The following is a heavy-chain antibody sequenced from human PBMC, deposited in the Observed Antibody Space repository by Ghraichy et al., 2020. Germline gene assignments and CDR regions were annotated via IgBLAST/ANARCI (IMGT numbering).Heavy chain of an antibody. D-gene: IGHD4-17*01. CDR1: GFTFSSYA. CDR3: ARLPERVTTNYYYGMDV. V-gene: IGHV3-30-3*01. CDR2: ISYDGSNK. Sequence: GGSLRLSCAASGFTFSSYAMHWVRQAPGKGLEWVAVISYDGSNKYYADSVKGRFTISRDNSKNTLYLQMNSLRAEDTAVYYCARLPERVTTNYYYGMDVWGQGTTVTVSS. J-gene: IGHJ6*02.